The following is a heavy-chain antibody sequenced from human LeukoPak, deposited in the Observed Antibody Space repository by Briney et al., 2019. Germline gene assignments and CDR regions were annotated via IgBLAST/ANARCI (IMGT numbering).Heavy chain of an antibody. CDR1: GFTFNSGVTVSGYW. CDR2: IKQEGSEK. CDR3: AKVPVFSLTISEVVTDDAFDI. Sequence: GGSLRLSCTVSGFTFNSGVTVSGYWMSWVRQAPGKGLEWVANIKQEGSEKYYADSVKGRFTISRDNAKNSLYLQMNSLRTEATAVYYCAKVPVFSLTISEVVTDDAFDIWGQGTIVTVSS. V-gene: IGHV3-7*01. D-gene: IGHD3-3*01. J-gene: IGHJ3*02.